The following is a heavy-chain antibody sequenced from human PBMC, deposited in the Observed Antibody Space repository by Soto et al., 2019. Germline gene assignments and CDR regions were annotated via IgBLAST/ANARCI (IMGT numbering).Heavy chain of an antibody. D-gene: IGHD3-10*01. CDR2: IIPIFGTA. V-gene: IGHV1-69*13. CDR1: GGTFSSYA. Sequence: SVKVSCKASGGTFSSYAISWVRQAPGQGLEWMGGIIPIFGTANYAQKFQGRVTITADESTSTAYMELSSLRSEDTAVYYCARDGFAATDYFDYWGQGTLVTVSS. J-gene: IGHJ4*02. CDR3: ARDGFAATDYFDY.